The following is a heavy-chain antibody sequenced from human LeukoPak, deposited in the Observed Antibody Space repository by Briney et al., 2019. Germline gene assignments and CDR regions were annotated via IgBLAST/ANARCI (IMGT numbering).Heavy chain of an antibody. Sequence: GGSLRLSCAASGFTFSDYGMHWVRHAPGKGLGWVALIWYDGSKKAYADYVKVRFTISRANSKNTLYLQMDSLRAECTAVYYRDKDYRRSESSGQHTGSMDVWGKGTMLTVSS. D-gene: IGHD2/OR15-2a*01. CDR2: IWYDGSKK. CDR1: GFTFSDYG. V-gene: IGHV3-30*02. CDR3: DKDYRRSESSGQHTGSMDV. J-gene: IGHJ3*01.